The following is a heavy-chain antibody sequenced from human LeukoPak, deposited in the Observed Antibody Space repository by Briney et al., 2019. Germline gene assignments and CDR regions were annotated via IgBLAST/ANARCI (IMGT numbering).Heavy chain of an antibody. Sequence: SETLSLTCTVSGGSISSSSYYWGWIRQPPGKGLEWIGSIYYSGSTYYNPSLKSRVTISVDTSKNQFSLKLSSVTAADTAVYYYARRPLVGVRGRARDYWGQGTLVTVSS. J-gene: IGHJ4*02. CDR3: ARRPLVGVRGRARDY. V-gene: IGHV4-39*01. CDR2: IYYSGST. D-gene: IGHD1-26*01. CDR1: GGSISSSSYY.